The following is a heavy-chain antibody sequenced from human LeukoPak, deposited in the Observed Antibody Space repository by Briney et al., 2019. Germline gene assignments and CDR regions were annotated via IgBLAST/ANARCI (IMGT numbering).Heavy chain of an antibody. Sequence: PSETLSLTCAVYGGSFSGYYWSWIRQPPGKGLEWIGSIYYSGSTYYNPSLKSRVTISVDTSKNQFSLKLSSVTAADTAVYYCASTMITFGGVIADDAFDIWGQGTMVTVSS. J-gene: IGHJ3*02. CDR2: IYYSGST. D-gene: IGHD3-16*02. V-gene: IGHV4-34*01. CDR1: GGSFSGYY. CDR3: ASTMITFGGVIADDAFDI.